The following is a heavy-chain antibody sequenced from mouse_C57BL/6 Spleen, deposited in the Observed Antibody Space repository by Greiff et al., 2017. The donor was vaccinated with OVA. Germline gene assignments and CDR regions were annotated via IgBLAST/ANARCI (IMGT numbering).Heavy chain of an antibody. V-gene: IGHV2-2*01. CDR1: GFSLTSYG. CDR3: ARYDYGEFYYAMDY. CDR2: IWSGGST. J-gene: IGHJ4*01. D-gene: IGHD2-4*01. Sequence: VMLVESGPGLVQPSQSLSITCTVSGFSLTSYGVHWVRQSPGKGLEWLGVIWSGGSTDYNAAFISRLSISKDNSKSQVFFKMNSLQADDTAIYYCARYDYGEFYYAMDYWGQGTSVTVSS.